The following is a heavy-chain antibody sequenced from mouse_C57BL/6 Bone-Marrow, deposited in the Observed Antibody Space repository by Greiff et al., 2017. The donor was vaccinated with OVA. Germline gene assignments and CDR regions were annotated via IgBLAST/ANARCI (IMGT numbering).Heavy chain of an antibody. D-gene: IGHD1-1*01. CDR3: ARPLDYYGSSYWYFDV. Sequence: EVQLQQSGPELVKPGASVKISCKASGYTFTDYYMNWVKQSHGKSLEWIGDISSNNGGTSSNQKVKGKATLTVDKSSSTAYMELRSLTSENSAVYYCARPLDYYGSSYWYFDVWGTGTTVTVSS. V-gene: IGHV1-26*01. J-gene: IGHJ1*03. CDR1: GYTFTDYY. CDR2: ISSNNGGT.